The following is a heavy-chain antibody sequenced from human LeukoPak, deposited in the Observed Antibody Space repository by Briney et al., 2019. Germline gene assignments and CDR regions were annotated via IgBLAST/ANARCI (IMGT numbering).Heavy chain of an antibody. Sequence: ASVKVSCKASGYTFTSYGISWVRQAPGQGLEWMGWISAYNGNTNYAQKLQGRVTMTTDTSTSIAYMELRSLRSDDTAVYYCARDAPWEVVPAAAYNWFDPWGQGTLVTVSS. CDR2: ISAYNGNT. J-gene: IGHJ5*02. V-gene: IGHV1-18*01. CDR3: ARDAPWEVVPAAAYNWFDP. D-gene: IGHD2-2*01. CDR1: GYTFTSYG.